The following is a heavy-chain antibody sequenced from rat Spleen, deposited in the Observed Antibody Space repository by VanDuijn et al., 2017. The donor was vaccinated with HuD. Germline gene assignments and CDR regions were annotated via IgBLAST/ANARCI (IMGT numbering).Heavy chain of an antibody. D-gene: IGHD1-11*01. CDR2: ITNTGGST. CDR1: GFTFSNHW. Sequence: EVQLVESGGGLVQPGRSLEISCVASGFTFSNHWMTWIRQAPGKGLEWIASITNTGGSTYYPDSVKGRFTISRDNAKSTLYLQMNSLRSEDTATYYCTRREYGGFFGYFDYWGQGVMVTVSS. CDR3: TRREYGGFFGYFDY. V-gene: IGHV5-31*01. J-gene: IGHJ2*01.